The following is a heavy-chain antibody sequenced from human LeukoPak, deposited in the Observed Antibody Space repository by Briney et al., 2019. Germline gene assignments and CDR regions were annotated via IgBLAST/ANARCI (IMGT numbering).Heavy chain of an antibody. V-gene: IGHV4-30-2*01. J-gene: IGHJ6*04. Sequence: PSETLSLTCAVSGGSISSGGYSWSWTRQPPGKGLEWIGYIYHSGSTYYNPSLKSRVTISVDRSKNQFSLKLSSVTAADTAVYYCARVKVAEYGMDVWGKGTTVTVSS. CDR1: GGSISSGGYS. CDR3: ARVKVAEYGMDV. D-gene: IGHD2-15*01. CDR2: IYHSGST.